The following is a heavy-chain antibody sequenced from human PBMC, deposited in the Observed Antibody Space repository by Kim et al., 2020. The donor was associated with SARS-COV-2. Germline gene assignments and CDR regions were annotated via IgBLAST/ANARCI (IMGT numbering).Heavy chain of an antibody. CDR2: IKSKTDGGTT. CDR3: TTRVVLGFGELGDY. D-gene: IGHD3-10*01. Sequence: GGSLRLSCAASGFTFSNAWMSWVRQAPGKGLEWVGRIKSKTDGGTTDYAAPVKGRFTISRDDSKNTLYLQMNSLKTEDTAVYYCTTRVVLGFGELGDYWGQGTLVTVSS. CDR1: GFTFSNAW. J-gene: IGHJ4*02. V-gene: IGHV3-15*01.